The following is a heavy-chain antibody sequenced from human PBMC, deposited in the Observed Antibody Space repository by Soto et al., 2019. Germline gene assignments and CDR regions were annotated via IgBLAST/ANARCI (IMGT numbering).Heavy chain of an antibody. D-gene: IGHD1-7*01. V-gene: IGHV3-30-3*01. CDR2: ISYDGSNK. CDR1: GFTFSSYA. J-gene: IGHJ4*02. Sequence: PGGSLRLSCAASGFTFSSYAMHWVRQAPGKGLEWVAVISYDGSNKYYADSVKGRFTISRDNSKNTLYLQMNSLRAEDTAVYYCAKGFANYWAFDYWGQGTLVTVSS. CDR3: AKGFANYWAFDY.